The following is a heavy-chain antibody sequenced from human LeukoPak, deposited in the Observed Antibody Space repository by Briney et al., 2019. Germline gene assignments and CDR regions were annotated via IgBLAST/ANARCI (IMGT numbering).Heavy chain of an antibody. V-gene: IGHV1-69*04. J-gene: IGHJ4*02. CDR3: AREGEQPGEFDY. CDR2: IIPILGIA. D-gene: IGHD3-16*01. Sequence: SVKVSCKASGGTFSSYAISWVRQAPGQGLEWMGRIIPILGIANYAQKFQGRVTITADKSTSTAYMELSSLRSEDTAVYYCAREGEQPGEFDYWGQGPLVTVSS. CDR1: GGTFSSYA.